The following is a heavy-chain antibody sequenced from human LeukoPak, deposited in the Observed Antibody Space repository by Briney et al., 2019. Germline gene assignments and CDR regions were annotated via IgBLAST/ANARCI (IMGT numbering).Heavy chain of an antibody. D-gene: IGHD6-13*01. CDR3: AGDVLYSSSWYPPLDY. V-gene: IGHV3-9*01. CDR1: GFTFDDYA. J-gene: IGHJ4*02. CDR2: ISWNSGSI. Sequence: GGSLRLSCAASGFTFDDYAMHWVRQAPGKGLEWVSGISWNSGSIGYADSVKGRFTISRDNAKNSLYLQMNSLRAEDTAVYYCAGDVLYSSSWYPPLDYWGQGTLVTVSS.